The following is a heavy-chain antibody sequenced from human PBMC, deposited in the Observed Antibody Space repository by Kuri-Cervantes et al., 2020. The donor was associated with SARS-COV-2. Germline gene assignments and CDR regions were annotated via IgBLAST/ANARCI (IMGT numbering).Heavy chain of an antibody. CDR2: IKTKADGGTT. CDR3: TTERYCSSSSCNTYYYYGMDV. D-gene: IGHD2-2*02. Sequence: GESLKISCTASGFTFTYSWMNWVRQAPGKGLEWVGRIKTKADGGTTDYTAPVQGRFTLSRDDSKTTLYLQMNSLKTEDTAVYYCTTERYCSSSSCNTYYYYGMDVWGQGTTVTVSS. V-gene: IGHV3-15*07. CDR1: GFTFTYSW. J-gene: IGHJ6*02.